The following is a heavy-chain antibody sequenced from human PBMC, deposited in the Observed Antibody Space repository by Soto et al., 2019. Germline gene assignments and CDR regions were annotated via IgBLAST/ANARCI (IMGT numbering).Heavy chain of an antibody. CDR3: ARVPAYPYYFDL. V-gene: IGHV3-30-3*01. CDR2: ISYDGSNK. J-gene: IGHJ4*02. CDR1: EFLFSSYA. Sequence: GGSLRLSCEASEFLFSSYAMHWVRQAPGKGLQWVALISYDGSNKNYADSVKGRFTISRDNSKKTLFLQMDSLRPEDTAVYYCARVPAYPYYFDLWGQGTLVTVSS.